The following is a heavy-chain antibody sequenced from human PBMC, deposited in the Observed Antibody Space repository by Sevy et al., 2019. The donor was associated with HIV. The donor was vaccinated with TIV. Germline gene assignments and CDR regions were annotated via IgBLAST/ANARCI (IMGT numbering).Heavy chain of an antibody. D-gene: IGHD3-10*01. J-gene: IGHJ4*02. Sequence: GGSLRLSCVASQFNFDTYAIHWVRQAPGKGLEWVAMIWYDGSSKDYAESVKGRFAISRDNSQNTAFLQMNSVRAEDTGVYYCATNMVHAGAYDSYFNFWGQGSLVTV. CDR3: ATNMVHAGAYDSYFNF. CDR2: IWYDGSSK. V-gene: IGHV3-33*01. CDR1: QFNFDTYA.